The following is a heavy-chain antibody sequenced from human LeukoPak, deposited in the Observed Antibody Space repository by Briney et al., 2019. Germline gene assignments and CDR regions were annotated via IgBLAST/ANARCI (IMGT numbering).Heavy chain of an antibody. V-gene: IGHV4-39*07. CDR2: IYYSGST. CDR1: GGSISSSSYY. D-gene: IGHD2-2*01. CDR3: ARCPSCSSTSCYFYYYYYMDV. Sequence: SETLSLTCTVSGGSISSSSYYRGWIRQPPGKGLEWIGSIYYSGSTYYNPSLKSRVTISVDTSKNQFSLKLSSVTAADTAVYYCARCPSCSSTSCYFYYYYYMDVWGKGTTVTVSS. J-gene: IGHJ6*03.